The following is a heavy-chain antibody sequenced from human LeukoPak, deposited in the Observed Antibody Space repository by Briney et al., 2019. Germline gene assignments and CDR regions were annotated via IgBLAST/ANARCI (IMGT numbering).Heavy chain of an antibody. CDR1: GGSISSGGYY. CDR3: ARDISGLSYYFDY. Sequence: SSETLSLTCTVSGGSISSGGYYWSWIRQHPGKGLEWIGYIYYSGSTYYNPSLKSRVTISVDTSKNQFSLKLSSVTAADTAVYYCARDISGLSYYFDYWGQGTLVTVSS. J-gene: IGHJ4*02. V-gene: IGHV4-31*03. D-gene: IGHD2-2*01. CDR2: IYYSGST.